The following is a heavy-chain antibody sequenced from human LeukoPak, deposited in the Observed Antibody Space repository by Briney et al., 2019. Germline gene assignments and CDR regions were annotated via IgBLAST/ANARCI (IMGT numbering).Heavy chain of an antibody. CDR2: IIGSGGSA. CDR3: AKDYGYSSSWYDY. Sequence: GGSLRLSCAASGFTFSGYAMTWVRQAPGKGLEWVAAIIGSGGSAFYADSVKGRFTISRDNAKKTLYLQMNSLRPEDTALYYCAKDYGYSSSWYDYWGQGTLVTVSS. D-gene: IGHD6-13*01. CDR1: GFTFSGYA. J-gene: IGHJ4*02. V-gene: IGHV3-23*01.